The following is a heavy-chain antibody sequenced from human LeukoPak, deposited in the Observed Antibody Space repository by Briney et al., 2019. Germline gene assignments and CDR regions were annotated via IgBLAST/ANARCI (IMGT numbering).Heavy chain of an antibody. CDR1: GFTFSSYE. Sequence: GGSLRLSCAASGFTFSSYEMNWVRQAPGKGLEWVSAISGSGGSTYYADSVKGRFTISRDNSKNTLYLQMNSLGADDTAVYYCAKGNWRYFDYWGQGTLVTVSS. J-gene: IGHJ4*02. V-gene: IGHV3-23*01. CDR3: AKGNWRYFDY. CDR2: ISGSGGST. D-gene: IGHD1-1*01.